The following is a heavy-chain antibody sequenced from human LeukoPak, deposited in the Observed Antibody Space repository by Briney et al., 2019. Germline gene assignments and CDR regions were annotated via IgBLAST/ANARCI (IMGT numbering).Heavy chain of an antibody. CDR2: IYADGTT. J-gene: IGHJ4*02. CDR3: ARETLAGFDY. V-gene: IGHV3-53*01. D-gene: IGHD6-19*01. Sequence: PGGSLRLSCAASGFTVSSNYMSWVRPAPGKGLEWVSVIYADGTTYYADSVKGRFTISRDNSKNRVYLQINSLSAEDTAIYYCARETLAGFDYWGQGTLVTVSS. CDR1: GFTVSSNY.